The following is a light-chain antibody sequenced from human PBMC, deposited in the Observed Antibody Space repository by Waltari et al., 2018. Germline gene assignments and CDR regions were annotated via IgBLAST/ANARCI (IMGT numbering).Light chain of an antibody. V-gene: IGKV1D-12*01. CDR2: SAS. CDR3: EQVHSFPIT. CDR1: QDIRTL. Sequence: QVTQPPSSASASVGDTVTITCRANQDIRTLLVWNQQKAGKAPKLLIYSASTLQDGVPSRFSGSGSGTEFTLTIDSLQPEDFATYYCEQVHSFPITFGGGTKVEIK. J-gene: IGKJ4*01.